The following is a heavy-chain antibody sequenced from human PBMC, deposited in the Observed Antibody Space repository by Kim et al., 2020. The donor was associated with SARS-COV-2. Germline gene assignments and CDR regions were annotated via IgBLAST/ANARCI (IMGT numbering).Heavy chain of an antibody. CDR2: ISHDGSQQ. V-gene: IGHV3-30*18. D-gene: IGHD6-6*01. J-gene: IGHJ4*02. Sequence: GGSLRLSCAASGFTFSSYGMHWVRQAPGKGLEWVAVISHDGSQQYYADSVKGRFTISRDNSKNTLYVQMNSLRAEDTAVYYCAKETYSSSSAYFDYWGQGTLVTVSS. CDR3: AKETYSSSSAYFDY. CDR1: GFTFSSYG.